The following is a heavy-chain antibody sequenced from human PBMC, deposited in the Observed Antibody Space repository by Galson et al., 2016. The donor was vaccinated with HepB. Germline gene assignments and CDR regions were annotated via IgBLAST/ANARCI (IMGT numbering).Heavy chain of an antibody. Sequence: SVQGRFTISRDNSKNTLYPQMNSLRTEDTAVYYCVRAPSAPMNMVVVVITDFDYWGQGTLVTVS. J-gene: IGHJ4*02. V-gene: IGHV3-30*01. CDR3: VRAPSAPMNMVVVVITDFDY. D-gene: IGHD3-22*01.